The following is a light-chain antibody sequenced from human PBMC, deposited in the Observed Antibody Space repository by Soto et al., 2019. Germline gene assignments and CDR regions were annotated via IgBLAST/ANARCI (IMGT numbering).Light chain of an antibody. V-gene: IGKV3-15*01. CDR1: QSVNYY. CDR3: QQYNNWSSYT. CDR2: GAH. J-gene: IGKJ2*01. Sequence: EGVMTQSPATLSVSPGERATLSCRASQSVNYYLAWYQQKPGQPPRLLIHGAHTRATGIPARFSGSGSGTDFTLTIDSLQSEDFAVYYCQQYNNWSSYTFGQGTKLEIK.